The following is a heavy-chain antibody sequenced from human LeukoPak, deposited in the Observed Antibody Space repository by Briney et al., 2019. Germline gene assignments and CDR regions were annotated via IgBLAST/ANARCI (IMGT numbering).Heavy chain of an antibody. D-gene: IGHD3-3*01. J-gene: IGHJ4*02. Sequence: SETLSLTCTVSGNSVRSSSFYWVWIRQPPGKGLEWIGSIYYSGSAYYNPSLKSRVTISGDASRNQFSLRLSSVTAADTAVYYCVSTLRFLPYRRFDYWGQGTLVTVS. CDR2: IYYSGSA. CDR3: VSTLRFLPYRRFDY. CDR1: GNSVRSSSFY. V-gene: IGHV4-39*01.